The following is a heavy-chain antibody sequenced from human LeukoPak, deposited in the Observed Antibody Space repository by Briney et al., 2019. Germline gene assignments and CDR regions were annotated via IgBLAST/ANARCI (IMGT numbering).Heavy chain of an antibody. CDR2: INQDGNEK. J-gene: IGHJ4*02. Sequence: GGSLRLSCAASGFNFSDYFLTWVRQAPGKGLEWVANINQDGNEKNYVDSLEGRFTISRDNAKRSLYLQMNSLRVDDTAMYYCVRDVGYYGGNHDYWGQGTLVIVSS. V-gene: IGHV3-7*01. D-gene: IGHD4-23*01. CDR1: GFNFSDYF. CDR3: VRDVGYYGGNHDY.